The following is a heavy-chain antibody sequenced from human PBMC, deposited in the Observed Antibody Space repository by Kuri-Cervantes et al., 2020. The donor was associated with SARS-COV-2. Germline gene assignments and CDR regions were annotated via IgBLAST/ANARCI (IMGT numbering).Heavy chain of an antibody. CDR2: IYYSGST. CDR3: ARVFTASFDY. J-gene: IGHJ4*02. V-gene: IGHV4-59*02. CDR1: GGSVSSYY. Sequence: SETLSLTCTVSGGSVSSYYWSWIRQPPGKGLEWIGYIYYSGSTNYNPSLKGRVTISVDTSTNQFSLKLSSVTAADTAVYYCARVFTASFDYWGQGTLVTVSS.